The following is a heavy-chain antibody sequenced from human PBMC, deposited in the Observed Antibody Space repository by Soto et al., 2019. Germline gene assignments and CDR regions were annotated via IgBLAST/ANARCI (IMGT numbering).Heavy chain of an antibody. CDR2: IYTSGST. D-gene: IGHD3-22*01. J-gene: IGHJ4*02. CDR1: GGSISSYY. V-gene: IGHV4-4*07. CDR3: AGTEYYYDSSGYYESSLDY. Sequence: PSETLSLTCTVSGGSISSYYWSWIRQPAGKGLEWIGRIYTSGSTNYNPSLKSRVTMSVDTSKNQFSLKLSSVTAADTAVYYCAGTEYYYDSSGYYESSLDYWGQGTLVTVSS.